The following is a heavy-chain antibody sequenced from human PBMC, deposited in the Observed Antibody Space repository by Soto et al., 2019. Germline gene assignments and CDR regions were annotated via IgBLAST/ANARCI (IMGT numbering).Heavy chain of an antibody. CDR2: IIPIFGTA. Sequence: QVQLVQSGAEVKKPGSSVKVSCKASGGTFSSYAISWVRQAPGQGLEWMGGIIPIFGTANYAQKFQGRVTITADESTSTAYMELSSLRSEDTAVYYCARVRGPGSITHDAFDIWGQGTMATVSS. J-gene: IGHJ3*02. CDR1: GGTFSSYA. CDR3: ARVRGPGSITHDAFDI. D-gene: IGHD3-10*01. V-gene: IGHV1-69*12.